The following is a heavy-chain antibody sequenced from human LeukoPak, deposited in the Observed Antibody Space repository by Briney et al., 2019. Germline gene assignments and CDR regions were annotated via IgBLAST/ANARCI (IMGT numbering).Heavy chain of an antibody. V-gene: IGHV3-30*03. D-gene: IGHD6-13*01. CDR1: GFTFSRHG. CDR3: ARELEAYSSNWYLGY. J-gene: IGHJ4*02. CDR2: ISNDGSRK. Sequence: GRSLRLSCAPSGFTFSRHGMHWVRQAPGKGLEWVAIISNDGSRKYYAHSVEGRFTISRDNSKNTLYLQMDSLRAEDTAVYYCARELEAYSSNWYLGYWGQGTLVTVSS.